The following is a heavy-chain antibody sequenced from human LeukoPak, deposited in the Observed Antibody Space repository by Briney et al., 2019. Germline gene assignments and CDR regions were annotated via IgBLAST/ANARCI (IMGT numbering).Heavy chain of an antibody. V-gene: IGHV4-30-2*01. CDR2: IYHSGST. CDR3: ARGLVLWFGELPSLNYLDY. D-gene: IGHD3-10*01. CDR1: GGSISSGGYS. J-gene: IGHJ4*02. Sequence: SETLSLTCTVSGGSISSGGYSWSWIRQPPGKGLEWIGYIYHSGSTYYNPSLKSRVTISVDRSKNQFSLKLSSVTAADTAVYYCARGLVLWFGELPSLNYLDYWGQGTLVTVSS.